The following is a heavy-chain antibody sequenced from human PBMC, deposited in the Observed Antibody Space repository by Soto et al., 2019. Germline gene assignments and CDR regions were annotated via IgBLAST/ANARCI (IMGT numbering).Heavy chain of an antibody. V-gene: IGHV4-59*01. CDR1: GGFIGDYH. Sequence: SETLSLTCTVSGGFIGDYHWSWFRLPPGKGLEWIGYVYSNGGTSYNPSLKSRITISIDASKSQFSLKVTSVTAADTAVYFCASSELATLRDTEYFHHWGQGTLVTVSS. D-gene: IGHD5-12*01. CDR2: VYSNGGT. CDR3: ASSELATLRDTEYFHH. J-gene: IGHJ1*01.